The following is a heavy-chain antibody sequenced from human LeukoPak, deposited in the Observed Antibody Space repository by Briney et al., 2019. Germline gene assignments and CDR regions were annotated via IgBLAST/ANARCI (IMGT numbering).Heavy chain of an antibody. D-gene: IGHD6-13*01. J-gene: IGHJ6*03. CDR3: ARRVGITSAGEYFYYMDV. V-gene: IGHV4-34*01. CDR1: GGSFSGYY. CDR2: INHSGTT. Sequence: SETLSLTCAIYGGSFSGYYWSWIRQPPGKGLEWIGEINHSGTTSYNPSLKSRVTISVDTSKNQFSLRLNSVTAADTAVYYCARRVGITSAGEYFYYMDVWGTGTTVTISS.